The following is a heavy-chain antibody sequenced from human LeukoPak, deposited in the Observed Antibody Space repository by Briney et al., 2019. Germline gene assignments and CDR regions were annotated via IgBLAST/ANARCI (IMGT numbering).Heavy chain of an antibody. CDR1: GFTFSSCA. CDR3: GFGLRVFDL. CDR2: INHSGST. V-gene: IGHV4-34*08. Sequence: GSLRLSCAASGFTFSSCAMSWVRQAPGKGLEWIGEINHSGSTNYNPSLKSRVTISVDTSKNQFSLKLSSVTAADTAVYYCGFGLRVFDLWGRGTLVTVSS. J-gene: IGHJ2*01. D-gene: IGHD3/OR15-3a*01.